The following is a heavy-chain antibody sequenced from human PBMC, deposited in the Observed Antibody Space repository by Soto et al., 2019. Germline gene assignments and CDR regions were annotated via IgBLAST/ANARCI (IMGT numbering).Heavy chain of an antibody. V-gene: IGHV4-39*01. Sequence: QLQLQESGPGLVKPSETLSLTCTVSGGSISSGPYSWGWIRQPPGEGLEWIGTFYYSESTYYNPSLESRVTTYVETSPTQLSLKVSSVTVADTAVYYCARLGGYCSSTSCYGYYGMDVWGQGTTVTVSS. CDR2: FYYSEST. CDR1: GGSISSGPYS. D-gene: IGHD2-2*01. CDR3: ARLGGYCSSTSCYGYYGMDV. J-gene: IGHJ6*02.